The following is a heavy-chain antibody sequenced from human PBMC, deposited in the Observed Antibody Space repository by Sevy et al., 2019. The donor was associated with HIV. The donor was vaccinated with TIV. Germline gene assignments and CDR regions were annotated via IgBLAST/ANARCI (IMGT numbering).Heavy chain of an antibody. J-gene: IGHJ1*01. D-gene: IGHD4-4*01. Sequence: GGSLRLSCAASGFTFNSFSLHWVRQAPGKGLEWVATISYDGINKYYADSVKGRFTISRDNSKKSLYLHMNSLRPEDTAVYYCAFERLFSNVAEYFQNWGQRTLVTVSS. CDR1: GFTFNSFS. V-gene: IGHV3-30-3*01. CDR3: AFERLFSNVAEYFQN. CDR2: ISYDGINK.